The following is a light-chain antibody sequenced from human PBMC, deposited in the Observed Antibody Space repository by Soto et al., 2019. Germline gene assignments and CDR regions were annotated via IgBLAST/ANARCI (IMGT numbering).Light chain of an antibody. CDR3: QQRSNPACT. CDR2: DAS. CDR1: QSVSSY. J-gene: IGKJ2*02. Sequence: EIVLTQSPATLSLSPGERATLSCRASQSVSSYLAWYQQKPGQAPRLLIYDASNRATGIPARFSGSGSGTDFTLTISSLEPEDFAVYYCQQRSNPACTFGQGTKLEIK. V-gene: IGKV3-11*01.